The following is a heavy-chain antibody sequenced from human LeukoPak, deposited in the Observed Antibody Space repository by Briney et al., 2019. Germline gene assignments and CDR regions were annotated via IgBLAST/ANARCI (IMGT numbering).Heavy chain of an antibody. CDR2: IYTSGST. J-gene: IGHJ5*02. D-gene: IGHD2-2*01. Sequence: PSQTLSLTCTVSGGSISSGSYYWSWIRQPAGKGLEWIGRIYTSGSTNYNPSLKSRVTISVDTSKNQFSLKLSSVTAADTAVYYCARDIFVVPAAMQGDWFDPWGQGTLVTVSS. CDR3: ARDIFVVPAAMQGDWFDP. CDR1: GGSISSGSYY. V-gene: IGHV4-61*02.